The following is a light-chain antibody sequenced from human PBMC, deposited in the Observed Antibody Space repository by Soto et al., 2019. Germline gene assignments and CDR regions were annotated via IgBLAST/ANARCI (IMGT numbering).Light chain of an antibody. J-gene: IGLJ1*01. Sequence: QSVLTQPASVSGSPGQSITISCTGTSSDVGGYIYVSWYQQHPGKAPKLMIYEVSNRPSGVFSRFSGSKSANTASLTISGLQAEDEADYYCSSYSSSNTLYVFGTGTKVTVL. CDR3: SSYSSSNTLYV. CDR2: EVS. CDR1: SSDVGGYIY. V-gene: IGLV2-14*01.